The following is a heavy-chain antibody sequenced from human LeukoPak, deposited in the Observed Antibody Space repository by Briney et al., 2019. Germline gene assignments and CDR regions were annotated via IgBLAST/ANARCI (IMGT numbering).Heavy chain of an antibody. CDR1: GGSISSGGYY. CDR2: IYYSGST. D-gene: IGHD5-18*01. V-gene: IGHV4-31*03. J-gene: IGHJ6*02. Sequence: PSETLSLTCTDSGGSISSGGYYWSWIRQHPGKGLEWIGYIYYSGSTYYNPSLKSRVTISVDTSKNQFSLKLSSVTAADTAVYYCARAPGYSPEYYGMDVWGQGTTVTVSS. CDR3: ARAPGYSPEYYGMDV.